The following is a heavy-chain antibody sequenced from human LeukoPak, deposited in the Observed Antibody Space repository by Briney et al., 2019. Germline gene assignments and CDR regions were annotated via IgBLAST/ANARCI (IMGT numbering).Heavy chain of an antibody. CDR3: ARDQSSPYVS. D-gene: IGHD3-16*01. CDR2: ISTSSSSI. J-gene: IGHJ4*02. V-gene: IGHV3-21*01. CDR1: GFTFSSYS. Sequence: PGGSLRLSCAASGFTFSSYSMNWVRRAPGKGLEWVSSISTSSSSIYYADSVKGRFTISRDNAKNSLYLQMNSLRAEDTAVYYYARDQSSPYVSWGQGTLVTVSS.